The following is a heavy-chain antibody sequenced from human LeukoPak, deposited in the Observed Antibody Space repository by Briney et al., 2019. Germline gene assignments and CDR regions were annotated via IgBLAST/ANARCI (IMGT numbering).Heavy chain of an antibody. J-gene: IGHJ3*02. CDR3: AKMGSDDAFDI. D-gene: IGHD5-24*01. CDR1: GYTFTSYA. Sequence: GASVKVSCKASGYTFTSYAMHWVRQAPGQRLEWMGWINAGSGVTKYSQKFQGRVTITRDTSASTAYMELSSLRSEDTAVYYCAKMGSDDAFDIWGQGTMVTVPS. V-gene: IGHV1-3*01. CDR2: INAGSGVT.